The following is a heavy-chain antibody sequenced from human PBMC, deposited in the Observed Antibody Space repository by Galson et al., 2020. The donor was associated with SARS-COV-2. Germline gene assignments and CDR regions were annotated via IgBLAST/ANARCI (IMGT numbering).Heavy chain of an antibody. J-gene: IGHJ5*02. CDR2: IYYSGST. D-gene: IGHD2-2*01. CDR3: ARHLDQLLFVVIWFDP. Sequence: SESLSLTCTVSGGSISSSSYYWGWIRQPPGKGLEWIGSIYYSGSTYYNPSLKSRVTISVDTSKNQFSLKLSSVTAADTAVYYCARHLDQLLFVVIWFDPWGQGTLVTVSS. V-gene: IGHV4-39*01. CDR1: GGSISSSSYY.